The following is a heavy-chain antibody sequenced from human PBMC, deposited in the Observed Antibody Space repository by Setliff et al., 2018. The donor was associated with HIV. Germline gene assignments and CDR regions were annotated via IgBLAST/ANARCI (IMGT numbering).Heavy chain of an antibody. D-gene: IGHD2-2*01. Sequence: PSETLSLTCSVSGGSISTYYWSWIRQPPGQGLEWIGYIYYSGSTNYNPSLKSRVTISVNKSKNQFSLKLRSVTAADTAVYYCARVVRQAPASYYYYYYMDVWGKGTTVTVSS. CDR3: ARVVRQAPASYYYYYYMDV. V-gene: IGHV4-59*01. CDR2: IYYSGST. J-gene: IGHJ6*03. CDR1: GGSISTYY.